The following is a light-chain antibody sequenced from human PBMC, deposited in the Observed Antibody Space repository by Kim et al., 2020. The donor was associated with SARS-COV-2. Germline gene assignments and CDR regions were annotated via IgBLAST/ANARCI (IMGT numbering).Light chain of an antibody. J-gene: IGKJ4*01. V-gene: IGKV1-17*03. CDR2: AAS. CDR3: LQLNSYPLT. Sequence: DIQMTQSPSAMSASVGDRVTITCRTNQGIISYLAWFQQKPGKVPKRLICAASSLQSGVPSRFSGSGSGTEFTLTISSLQPEDFATHFCLQLNSYPLTFGGGTKVDIK. CDR1: QGIISY.